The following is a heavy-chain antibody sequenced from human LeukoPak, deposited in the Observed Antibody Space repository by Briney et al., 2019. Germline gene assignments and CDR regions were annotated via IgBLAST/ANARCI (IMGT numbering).Heavy chain of an antibody. V-gene: IGHV4-61*10. D-gene: IGHD5-18*01. J-gene: IGHJ6*03. CDR2: IYYSGST. CDR3: ATTTEGGYTYDYFYYYYMDV. CDR1: GGSISSGSYY. Sequence: SETLSLTCTVSGGSISSGSYYLNWIRQPAGKGLEWIGYIYYSGSTNYNPSLKSRVTISVDTSKNQFSLKLSSVTAADTAVYYCATTTEGGYTYDYFYYYYMDVWGKGTTVTISS.